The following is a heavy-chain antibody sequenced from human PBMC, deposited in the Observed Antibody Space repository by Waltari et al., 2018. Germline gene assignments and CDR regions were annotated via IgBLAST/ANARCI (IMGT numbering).Heavy chain of an antibody. J-gene: IGHJ4*02. CDR3: ARRLDY. D-gene: IGHD2-21*02. CDR1: GFTFNNYT. Sequence: EVQLVESGGGLVQPGGSLRLSCAASGFTFNNYTMTWVRQGPGKGLEWGSSISSANTVYYADSVKGRFTISRDNAKNSVYLQMNSLRAEDTAVYFCARRLDYWGQGTLVTVSS. CDR2: ISSANTV. V-gene: IGHV3-48*04.